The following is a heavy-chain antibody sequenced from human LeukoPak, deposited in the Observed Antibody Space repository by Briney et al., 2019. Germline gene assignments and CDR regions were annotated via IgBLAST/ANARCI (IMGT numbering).Heavy chain of an antibody. CDR3: AKDFTLDGYDSSGYYGANFDY. J-gene: IGHJ4*02. Sequence: GGSLRLSCAASGFTFSSYAMSWVRQAPGKGLEWVSAISGSGGSTCYADSVKGRFTISRDNSKNTLYLQMNSLRAEDTAVYYCAKDFTLDGYDSSGYYGANFDYWGQGTLVTVSS. CDR1: GFTFSSYA. CDR2: ISGSGGST. D-gene: IGHD3-22*01. V-gene: IGHV3-23*01.